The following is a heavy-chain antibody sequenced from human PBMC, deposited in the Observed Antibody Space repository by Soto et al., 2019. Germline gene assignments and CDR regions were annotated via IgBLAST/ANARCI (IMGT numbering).Heavy chain of an antibody. D-gene: IGHD2-21*02. Sequence: EAVNSCGKGSGYVFSSEGIGWVRQMPGKGLEWMGIIYPGDSDTRYNPSFQGQVTISADKSISTAYLQWSSLKASDTAMYYCARHSPTAPAHWGQGTLVPVSS. CDR2: IYPGDSDT. CDR1: GYVFSSEG. CDR3: ARHSPTAPAH. J-gene: IGHJ4*02. V-gene: IGHV5-51*01.